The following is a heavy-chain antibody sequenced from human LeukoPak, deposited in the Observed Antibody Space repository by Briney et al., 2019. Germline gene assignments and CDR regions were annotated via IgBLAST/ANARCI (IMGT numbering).Heavy chain of an antibody. CDR2: IYSSGST. Sequence: SETLSLTCTVSGGSISSYYWSWIRQPAGKGLEWIGRIYSSGSTNYNPSLKSRVTMSVDTSKNQFSLKLSSVTAADTAVYYCARGQYHLLYWYFDLWGRGALVTVSS. V-gene: IGHV4-4*07. CDR3: ARGQYHLLYWYFDL. CDR1: GGSISSYY. D-gene: IGHD2-2*01. J-gene: IGHJ2*01.